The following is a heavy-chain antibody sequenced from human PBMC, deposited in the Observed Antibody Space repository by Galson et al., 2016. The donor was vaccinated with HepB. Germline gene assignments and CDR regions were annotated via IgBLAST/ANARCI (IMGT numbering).Heavy chain of an antibody. D-gene: IGHD2-8*02. CDR3: APAGYFETGGHAVDY. CDR1: GFTFSRSW. CDR2: INTEGTDT. V-gene: IGHV3-74*01. Sequence: SLRLSCAASGFTFSRSWMHWVRQAPGKGLVWVSHINTEGTDTTYADSVRGRFTISRDNAKNTLYLQMNSLRAEDTAVYYCAPAGYFETGGHAVDYWGQGTLVTVSS. J-gene: IGHJ4*02.